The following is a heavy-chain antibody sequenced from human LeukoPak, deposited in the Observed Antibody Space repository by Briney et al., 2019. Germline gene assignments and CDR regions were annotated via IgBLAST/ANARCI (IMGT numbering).Heavy chain of an antibody. V-gene: IGHV4-38-2*02. CDR3: ARQGGKQLV. J-gene: IGHJ4*02. CDR1: GYSISTGYY. D-gene: IGHD6-13*01. CDR2: IYYSGST. Sequence: SETLSLTCTVSGYSISTGYYWDWIRQPPGKGLEWIGNIYYSGSTYYNPSLKSRVTISVDTSKNQFSLKLSSVTAADTAVYYCARQGGKQLVWGQGTLVTVSS.